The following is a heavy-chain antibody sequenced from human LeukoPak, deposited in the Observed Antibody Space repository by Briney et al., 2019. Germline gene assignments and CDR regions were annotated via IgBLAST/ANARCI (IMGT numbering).Heavy chain of an antibody. CDR1: GGSISSYY. Sequence: SETLSLTCTVSGGSISSYYWSWIRQPPGKGLEWIGYIYYSGSTNYNPSLKSRVTISVDTSKNQFSLKLSSVTAADTAVYYCARDRTYYYDSSGFVNWFDPWGQGTLVTVSS. D-gene: IGHD3-22*01. CDR2: IYYSGST. V-gene: IGHV4-59*01. CDR3: ARDRTYYYDSSGFVNWFDP. J-gene: IGHJ5*02.